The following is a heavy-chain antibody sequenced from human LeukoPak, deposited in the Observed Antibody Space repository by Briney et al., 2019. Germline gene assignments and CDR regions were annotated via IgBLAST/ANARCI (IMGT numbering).Heavy chain of an antibody. Sequence: GGSLRLSCAASGFTFSSYAMSWVRQAPGKGLEWVSAISGSGGSTYYADSVKGRFTISRVNSKNTLYLQMNSLRAEDTAVYYCAKGGGTHYYDSSGYYPEGSFDLWGRGTLVTVSS. D-gene: IGHD3-22*01. V-gene: IGHV3-23*01. CDR1: GFTFSSYA. CDR2: ISGSGGST. J-gene: IGHJ2*01. CDR3: AKGGGTHYYDSSGYYPEGSFDL.